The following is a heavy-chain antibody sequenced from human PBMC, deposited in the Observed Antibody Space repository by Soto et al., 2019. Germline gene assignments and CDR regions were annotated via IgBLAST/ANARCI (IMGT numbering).Heavy chain of an antibody. V-gene: IGHV4-4*07. CDR2: IHSSGST. CDR3: ALVAARRSSGMDV. Sequence: ETLSLTCTFSGFSISSFYWSWIWQPAGKGLEWIGRIHSSGSTNQNPSLKSRVTMSVDTSNNQFSLKVSSVTAADTAVYHCALVAARRSSGMDVWGQGTTVTVSS. J-gene: IGHJ6*02. D-gene: IGHD6-6*01. CDR1: GFSISSFY.